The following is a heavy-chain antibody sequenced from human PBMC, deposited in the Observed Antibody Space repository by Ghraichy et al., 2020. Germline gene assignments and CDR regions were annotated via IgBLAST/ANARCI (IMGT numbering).Heavy chain of an antibody. V-gene: IGHV2-5*02. CDR1: GFSLSTSGVG. J-gene: IGHJ4*02. CDR2: IYWDDDK. D-gene: IGHD3-22*01. CDR3: AHRLSMHYYDSSGYYDY. Sequence: SGPTLVKPTQTLTLTCTFSGFSLSTSGVGVGWIRQPPGTALEWLALIYWDDDKRYSPSLKSRLTITKDTSKNQVVLTMTNMDPVDTATYYCAHRLSMHYYDSSGYYDYWGQGTLVTVSS.